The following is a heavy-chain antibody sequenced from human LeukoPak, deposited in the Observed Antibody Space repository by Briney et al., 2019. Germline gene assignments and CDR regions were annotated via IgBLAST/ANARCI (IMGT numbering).Heavy chain of an antibody. V-gene: IGHV4-59*08. CDR3: ARYYYDSSGYYNFDY. CDR2: IYYSGST. D-gene: IGHD3-22*01. CDR1: GGSISSYY. Sequence: SETLSLTCTVSGGSISSYYWSWIRQPPGKGLEWIGYIYYSGSTNYNPSLKSRVTISVDTSKNQSSLKLSSVTAADTAVYYCARYYYDSSGYYNFDYWGQGTLVTVSS. J-gene: IGHJ4*02.